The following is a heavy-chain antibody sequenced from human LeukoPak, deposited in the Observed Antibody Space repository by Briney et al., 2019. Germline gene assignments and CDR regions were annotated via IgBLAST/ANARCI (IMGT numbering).Heavy chain of an antibody. Sequence: PGGSLRLSCAASGFTFNSYSMNWVRQAPGKGLEWVSSISSSSSYIYYADSVKGRFTISRDNAKNSLYLQMNNLRAEDTAVYYCARLQLERRNYYYYMDVWGKGTTVTISS. D-gene: IGHD1-1*01. CDR1: GFTFNSYS. V-gene: IGHV3-21*01. CDR3: ARLQLERRNYYYYMDV. J-gene: IGHJ6*03. CDR2: ISSSSSYI.